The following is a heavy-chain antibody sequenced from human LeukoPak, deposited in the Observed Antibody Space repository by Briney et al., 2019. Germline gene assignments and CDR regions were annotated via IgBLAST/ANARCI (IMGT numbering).Heavy chain of an antibody. CDR3: ARGPRDDFWSGYPIRY. CDR2: ISAYNGNT. CDR1: GYTFTSYG. D-gene: IGHD3-3*01. V-gene: IGHV1-18*01. J-gene: IGHJ4*02. Sequence: ASVKVSCKASGYTFTSYGISWVRQAPGQGLEWMGWISAYNGNTNYAQKLQGRVTMTTDTSTSTAYMELRSLRSDDTAVYYCARGPRDDFWSGYPIRYWGQGTLVTVSS.